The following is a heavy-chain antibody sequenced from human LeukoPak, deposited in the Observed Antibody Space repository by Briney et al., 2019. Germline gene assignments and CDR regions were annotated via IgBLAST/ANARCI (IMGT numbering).Heavy chain of an antibody. CDR2: ISPSGTI. CDR1: GFTFSDHY. J-gene: IGHJ4*02. CDR3: ARRFDS. Sequence: GGSLRLSCVGSGFTFSDHYMNWVRQAPGKGLEWVSYISPSGTIYYADSVKGRFTITRDNAKNSLYLQMNSLRAEDTALYYCARRFDSWGQGTLVTVSS. V-gene: IGHV3-69-1*02.